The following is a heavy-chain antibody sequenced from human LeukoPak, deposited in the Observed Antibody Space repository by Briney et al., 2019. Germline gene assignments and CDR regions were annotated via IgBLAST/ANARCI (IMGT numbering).Heavy chain of an antibody. CDR1: GFTFSSYA. J-gene: IGHJ6*02. CDR2: ISYDGSNK. V-gene: IGHV3-30-3*01. CDR3: ARELINYYYYYGMDV. Sequence: GGSLRLSCAASGFTFSSYAMHWVRQAPGKGLEWVAVISYDGSNKYYADSVKGRFTISRDNSKNTLYLQMNSLRAEDTAVYYCARELINYYYYYGMDVWGQGTTVTVSS. D-gene: IGHD3-22*01.